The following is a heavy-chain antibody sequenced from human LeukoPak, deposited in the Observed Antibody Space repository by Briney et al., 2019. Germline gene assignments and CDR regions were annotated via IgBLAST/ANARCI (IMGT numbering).Heavy chain of an antibody. D-gene: IGHD3-10*01. Sequence: PSETLSLTCTVSGGSISSGGYYWSWIRQHPGKGLEWLGYIYYSGSTYYNPSLNSRVTISVDTSKNQFSLKLSSVTAADTAVYYCARVVGTMVRGVGNWFDPCGQGALVTVSS. J-gene: IGHJ5*02. CDR2: IYYSGST. CDR1: GGSISSGGYY. V-gene: IGHV4-31*03. CDR3: ARVVGTMVRGVGNWFDP.